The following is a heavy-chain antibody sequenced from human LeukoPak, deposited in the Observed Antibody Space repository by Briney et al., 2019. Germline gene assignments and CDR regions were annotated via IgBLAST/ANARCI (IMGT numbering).Heavy chain of an antibody. CDR3: VRVTEN. CDR1: GFSFTNFY. Sequence: GGSLRLSCEASGFSFTNFYMRWVRQAPGEGLVWVSRINSDGSETNYADSVKGRFIISRDNAKKRLYLQMNSLRTEDTAVYYCVRVTENWGQGTLVTVSS. CDR2: INSDGSET. J-gene: IGHJ4*02. V-gene: IGHV3-74*01.